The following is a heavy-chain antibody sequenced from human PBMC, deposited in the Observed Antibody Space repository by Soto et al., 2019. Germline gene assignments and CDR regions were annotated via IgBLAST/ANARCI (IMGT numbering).Heavy chain of an antibody. J-gene: IGHJ5*02. CDR1: GFTFSSYS. CDR2: ISSSSSTI. Sequence: EVQLVESGGGLVQPGGSLRLSCVASGFTFSSYSMNWVRQAPGKGLEWISYISSSSSTIYYAASVKGRFTISRDNAKNSLYLQMNSLRDEYTAVYYCARGPYPALVSDAIGWFDPWGQGTLVTVSS. D-gene: IGHD2-2*01. CDR3: ARGPYPALVSDAIGWFDP. V-gene: IGHV3-48*02.